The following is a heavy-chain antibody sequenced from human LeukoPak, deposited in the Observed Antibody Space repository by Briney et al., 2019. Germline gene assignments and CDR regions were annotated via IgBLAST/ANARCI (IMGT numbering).Heavy chain of an antibody. CDR2: ISSDSGTL. CDR1: GFTFRTYS. CDR3: ATPFDY. J-gene: IGHJ4*02. V-gene: IGHV3-48*01. Sequence: GGSLRLSCAASGFTFRTYSMNWVRQAPGKGLEWVSYISSDSGTLHYADSVKGRFTISRDNAKNLLYLQMNSLRAEDTAVYYCATPFDYWGQGTLVTVSS.